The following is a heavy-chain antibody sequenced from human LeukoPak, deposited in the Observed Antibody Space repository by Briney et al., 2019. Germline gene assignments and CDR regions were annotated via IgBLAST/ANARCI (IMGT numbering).Heavy chain of an antibody. CDR3: ARVAPYSSSWYGGSNYYYMDV. J-gene: IGHJ6*03. CDR1: GFTVSNVA. D-gene: IGHD6-13*01. CDR2: IMSNGVST. V-gene: IGHV3-23*01. Sequence: GGSLRLSCAASGFTVSNVAMSWARQAPGKGLEWVSAIMSNGVSTYYTDFVKGRFTISRDTSMNTVFLQMNSLRDDDTAVYYCARVAPYSSSWYGGSNYYYMDVWGKGTTVTVSS.